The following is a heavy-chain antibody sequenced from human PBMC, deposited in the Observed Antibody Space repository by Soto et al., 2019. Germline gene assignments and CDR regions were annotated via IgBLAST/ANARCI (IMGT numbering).Heavy chain of an antibody. CDR3: ARHTPAISISDH. Sequence: SETLSLTCTVSGGSISSSSYYWGWIRQPPGKGLEWIGSIYYSGSTYYNPSLKSRVTISVDTSKNQFSMKLSSVTAADTAVYYCARHTPAISISDHWGQGTLVTVS. CDR2: IYYSGST. D-gene: IGHD2-15*01. CDR1: GGSISSSSYY. J-gene: IGHJ4*02. V-gene: IGHV4-39*01.